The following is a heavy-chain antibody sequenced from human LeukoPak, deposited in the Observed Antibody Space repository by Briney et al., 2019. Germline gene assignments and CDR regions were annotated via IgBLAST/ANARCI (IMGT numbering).Heavy chain of an antibody. Sequence: GGSLRLSCAASAFTFSDYSMNWVRQAPGKGLEWISYISGRSSTIYYADSVRGRFTISRDNAKNSVYLQMNSLRAEDTAVYYCARDRLTSGSYFFDYWGQGTLVTVSS. CDR3: ARDRLTSGSYFFDY. CDR1: AFTFSDYS. CDR2: ISGRSSTI. V-gene: IGHV3-48*01. J-gene: IGHJ4*02. D-gene: IGHD1-26*01.